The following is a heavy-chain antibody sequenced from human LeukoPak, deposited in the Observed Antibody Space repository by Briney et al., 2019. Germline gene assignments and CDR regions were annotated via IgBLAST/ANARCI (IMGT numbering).Heavy chain of an antibody. CDR1: GFTFCSYA. Sequence: PGGSLRLSCAASGFTFCSYAMSWVRQAPGKGLEWVSAISGSGGSTYYADSVRGRLTNSRDNPKNPLNLQMNSQRAADTAVYYCAKARRITMIVVVIKGGLDYWGQGTVVIVSS. CDR2: ISGSGGST. J-gene: IGHJ4*02. D-gene: IGHD3-22*01. V-gene: IGHV3-23*01. CDR3: AKARRITMIVVVIKGGLDY.